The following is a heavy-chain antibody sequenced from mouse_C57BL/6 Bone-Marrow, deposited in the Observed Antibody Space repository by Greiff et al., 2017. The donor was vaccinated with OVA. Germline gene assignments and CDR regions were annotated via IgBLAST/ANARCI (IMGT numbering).Heavy chain of an antibody. V-gene: IGHV10-1*01. Sequence: EVHLVESGGGLVQPKGSLKLSCAASGFSFNTYAMNWVRQAPGKGLEWVARIRSKSNNYATYYADSVKDRFTISRDDSESMLYLQMNNLKTEDTAMYYCVRGLYGYDSWFAYWGQGTLVTVSA. CDR2: IRSKSNNYAT. CDR3: VRGLYGYDSWFAY. J-gene: IGHJ3*01. D-gene: IGHD2-2*01. CDR1: GFSFNTYA.